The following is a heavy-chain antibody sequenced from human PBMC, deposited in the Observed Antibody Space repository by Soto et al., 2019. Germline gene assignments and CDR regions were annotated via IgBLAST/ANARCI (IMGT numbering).Heavy chain of an antibody. D-gene: IGHD1-1*01. J-gene: IGHJ4*02. CDR2: ISAYNGNT. CDR3: ARDRSTNDE. Sequence: ASVKVSCKASGYTFTTYGMSWVRQAPGQGLEWMGWISAYNGNTNYAQKLQGRVTMTTDTSTSTAYMELRNLRSDDTAMYYCARDRSTNDERGQGTLVTVSS. CDR1: GYTFTTYG. V-gene: IGHV1-18*01.